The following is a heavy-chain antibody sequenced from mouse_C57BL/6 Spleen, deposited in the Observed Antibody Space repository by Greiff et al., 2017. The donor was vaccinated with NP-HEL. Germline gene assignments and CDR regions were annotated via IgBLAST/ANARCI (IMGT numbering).Heavy chain of an antibody. J-gene: IGHJ2*01. D-gene: IGHD1-1*01. Sequence: VQLQQSGAELARPGASVKLSCKASGYTFTSYGISWVKQRTGQGLEWIGEIYPRSGNTYYNEKFKGKATMTADKSSSTAYMELRSLTSEDSAVYFGARRGVYYGSSEYFDYWGQGTTLTVSS. CDR2: IYPRSGNT. V-gene: IGHV1-81*01. CDR3: ARRGVYYGSSEYFDY. CDR1: GYTFTSYG.